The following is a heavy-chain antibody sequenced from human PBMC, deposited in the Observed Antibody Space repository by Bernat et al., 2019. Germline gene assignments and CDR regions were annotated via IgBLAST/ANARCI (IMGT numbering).Heavy chain of an antibody. V-gene: IGHV3-43*01. D-gene: IGHD6-19*01. Sequence: VQLVESGGVVVQPGGSLRLSCAASGFIFDDYTMHWVRQAPGKGLEWVSLISWDGGSTYYADSVKGRFTISRDNSKNSLYLQMNSLRTEDTALYYCAKGHSSGWSQYFQHWGQGTLVTVSS. CDR3: AKGHSSGWSQYFQH. J-gene: IGHJ1*01. CDR1: GFIFDDYT. CDR2: ISWDGGST.